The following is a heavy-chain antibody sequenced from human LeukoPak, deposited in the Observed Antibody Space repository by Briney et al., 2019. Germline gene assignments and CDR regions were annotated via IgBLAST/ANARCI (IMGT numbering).Heavy chain of an antibody. J-gene: IGHJ3*02. V-gene: IGHV3-74*01. Sequence: GGSLRLSCAASRFTFSTYWMHWVRQAPGKGLVWVSRINSDGSSTGYADSVKGRFTISRDNSKNTLYLQMNSLRAEDTAVYYCARSVVTRGYAFDIWGQGTMVTVSS. CDR2: INSDGSST. CDR3: ARSVVTRGYAFDI. CDR1: RFTFSTYW. D-gene: IGHD2-21*02.